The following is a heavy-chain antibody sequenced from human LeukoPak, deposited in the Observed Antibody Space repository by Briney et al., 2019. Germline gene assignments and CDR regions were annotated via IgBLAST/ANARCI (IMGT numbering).Heavy chain of an antibody. J-gene: IGHJ4*02. CDR1: GGTFSSYA. V-gene: IGHV1-69*05. CDR3: ASGYYDSSGYPFDY. CDR2: IIPIFGTA. Sequence: SVNVSCKASGGTFSSYAIRWVRQAPGQGLEWVGGIIPIFGTANYAQTFQGRVTITTDESTSTAYMELRSLRSEETAVYYCASGYYDSSGYPFDYWGQGTLVTVSS. D-gene: IGHD3-22*01.